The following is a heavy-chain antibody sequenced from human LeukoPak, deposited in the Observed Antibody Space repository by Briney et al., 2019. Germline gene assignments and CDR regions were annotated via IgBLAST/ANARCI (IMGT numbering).Heavy chain of an antibody. Sequence: NPGGSLRLSCAVSGFTVSSNYFSWVRRAPGKGLEWVSSISSSSSYIYYADSVKGRFTISRDNAKNSLYLQMNSLRAEDTAVYYCAKDATHIVVVTEGYWGQGTLVTVSS. CDR3: AKDATHIVVVTEGY. D-gene: IGHD2-21*02. V-gene: IGHV3-21*03. CDR1: GFTVSSNY. J-gene: IGHJ4*02. CDR2: ISSSSSYI.